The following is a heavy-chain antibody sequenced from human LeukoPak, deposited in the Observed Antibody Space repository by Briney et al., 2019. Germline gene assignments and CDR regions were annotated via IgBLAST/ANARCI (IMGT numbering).Heavy chain of an antibody. V-gene: IGHV3-48*03. J-gene: IGHJ6*03. CDR1: GFTFSDYE. CDR3: ARILGNNYYYYYMDV. Sequence: GGSLRLSCAVSGFTFSDYEMTWVRQAPGKGLEWISFITSSGATKYYADSVRGRFAISRDNANNSLYLLVDSLRADDTAVYSCARILGNNYYYYYMDVWGKGTTVTVSS. CDR2: ITSSGATK.